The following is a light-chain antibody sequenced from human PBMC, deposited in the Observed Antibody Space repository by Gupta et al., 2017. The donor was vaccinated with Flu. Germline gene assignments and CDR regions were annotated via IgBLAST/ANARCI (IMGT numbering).Light chain of an antibody. J-gene: IGKJ4*01. V-gene: IGKV3-15*01. Sequence: PATLSASPGDRATLTCRASQNIMSYLAWYQQKPGQAPKLLIYDGSTRATGFPSRFSGSASGTKFTLTISSLQSEDFAIYSCQQNNICPGTFGRGTKVDIK. CDR3: QQNNICPGT. CDR2: DGS. CDR1: QNIMSY.